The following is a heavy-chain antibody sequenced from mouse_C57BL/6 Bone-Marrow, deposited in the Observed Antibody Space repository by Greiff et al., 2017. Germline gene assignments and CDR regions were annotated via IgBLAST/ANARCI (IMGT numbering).Heavy chain of an antibody. Sequence: QVQLQQPGAELVKPGASVKLSCKASGYTFTSYWMQWVKQRPGQGLEWIGEIDPSDSYTNYNQKFKGKATLTVDTSSSTACMQLSSLTSEDSTVYYCARWAYGGFAYWGEGTLVTVSA. J-gene: IGHJ3*01. CDR3: ARWAYGGFAY. V-gene: IGHV1-50*01. CDR1: GYTFTSYW. CDR2: IDPSDSYT. D-gene: IGHD1-1*02.